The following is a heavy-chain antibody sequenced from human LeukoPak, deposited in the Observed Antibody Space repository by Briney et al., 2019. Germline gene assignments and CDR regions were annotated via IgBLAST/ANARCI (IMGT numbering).Heavy chain of an antibody. V-gene: IGHV3-30*04. CDR1: GFTFSSYA. D-gene: IGHD2-15*01. Sequence: GRSLRLSCAASGFTFSSYAMHWVRQAPGKGLEWVAVISYDGSNKYYADSVKGRFTISRDNSKNTLYLQMNSLRAEDTAVYYCARGGAYSRVWGQGTMVTVSS. CDR2: ISYDGSNK. CDR3: ARGGAYSRV. J-gene: IGHJ3*01.